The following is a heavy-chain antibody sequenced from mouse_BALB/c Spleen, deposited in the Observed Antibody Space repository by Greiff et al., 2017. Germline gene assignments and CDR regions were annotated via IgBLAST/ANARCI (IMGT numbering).Heavy chain of an antibody. CDR1: GFAFSSYD. CDR2: ISSGGGST. V-gene: IGHV5-12-1*01. D-gene: IGHD2-1*01. Sequence: DVMLVESGGGLVKPGGSLKLSCAASGFAFSSYDMSWVRQTPEKRLEWVAYISSGGGSTYYPDTVKGRFTISRDNAKNTLYLQMSSLKSEDTAMYYCARRATMRAMDYWGQGTSVTVSS. CDR3: ARRATMRAMDY. J-gene: IGHJ4*01.